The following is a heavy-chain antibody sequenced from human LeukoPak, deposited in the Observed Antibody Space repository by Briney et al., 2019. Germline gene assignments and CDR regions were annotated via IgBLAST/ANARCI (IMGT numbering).Heavy chain of an antibody. J-gene: IGHJ6*04. CDR3: ARDGDSSGWAYYYYYYGMDV. Sequence: GGSLSLSCAVSGFTFSIYWVSWVRHPPEKGLEWVANRKQYGSEKYYVDSGKGRFTISTDNHKKSLYPQMNSLRAEDTAVYYCARDGDSSGWAYYYYYYGMDVWGKGTTVTVSS. D-gene: IGHD6-19*01. CDR2: RKQYGSEK. V-gene: IGHV3-7*03. CDR1: GFTFSIYW.